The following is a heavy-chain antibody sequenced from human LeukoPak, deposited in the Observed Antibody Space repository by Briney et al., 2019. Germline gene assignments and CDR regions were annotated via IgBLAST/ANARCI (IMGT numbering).Heavy chain of an antibody. V-gene: IGHV3-7*01. CDR3: ARDSNYYDGSDYFDTYDI. CDR2: IRKDASVE. J-gene: IGHJ3*02. CDR1: GFSFSTSW. D-gene: IGHD3-22*01. Sequence: GGSLRLPCEASGFSFSTSWMAWVRQAPGKGLEWVANIRKDASVEHYVDSVKGRFTISRDNAKNSLHLQMNSLRAEDTAVYYCARDSNYYDGSDYFDTYDIWGQGTMVTVSS.